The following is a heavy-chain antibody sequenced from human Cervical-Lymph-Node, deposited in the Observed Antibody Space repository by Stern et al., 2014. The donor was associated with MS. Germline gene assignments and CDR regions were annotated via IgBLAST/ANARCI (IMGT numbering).Heavy chain of an antibody. Sequence: VPLVQSGPEVKRPGESLKISCQASGYTFTSYWIGGVRPMPGKGLEWIAIFFPGGSDIRYSPSFQGQVTISADKSSSTAYLQWNNLKASDTAIYYCARQRYFDYWGQGTLVTVSS. CDR3: ARQRYFDY. V-gene: IGHV5-51*01. CDR2: FFPGGSDI. J-gene: IGHJ4*02. CDR1: GYTFTSYW.